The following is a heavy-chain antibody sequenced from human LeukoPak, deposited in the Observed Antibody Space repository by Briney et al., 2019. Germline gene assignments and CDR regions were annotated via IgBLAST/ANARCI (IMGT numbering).Heavy chain of an antibody. CDR3: ARGTGKTKAFDV. D-gene: IGHD1/OR15-1a*01. V-gene: IGHV3-21*01. J-gene: IGHJ3*01. CDR2: ISSSSSYI. Sequence: PGGSLRLSCAASGLPFSSYSMNWVRQLPGKGLEWVSSISSSSSYIYYADSVKGRSTISRDNAKNSLHLQMKSLRAEDTAVYFCARGTGKTKAFDVWGQGTMVTVSS. CDR1: GLPFSSYS.